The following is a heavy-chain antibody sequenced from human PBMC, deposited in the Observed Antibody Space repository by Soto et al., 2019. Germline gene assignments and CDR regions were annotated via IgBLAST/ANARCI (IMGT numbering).Heavy chain of an antibody. CDR3: ARASASNWNYVSSSS. V-gene: IGHV1-18*04. CDR2: ISANSGNT. D-gene: IGHD1-7*01. J-gene: IGHJ4*02. Sequence: GASVKVSCKASGYSFTSYGFNWVRQAPGQGLEWMGWISANSGNTNYAQNLQGRVTMTTDTSTSTAYMELRSLTSDDTAVYYCARASASNWNYVSSSSWGQGTLVTDSS. CDR1: GYSFTSYG.